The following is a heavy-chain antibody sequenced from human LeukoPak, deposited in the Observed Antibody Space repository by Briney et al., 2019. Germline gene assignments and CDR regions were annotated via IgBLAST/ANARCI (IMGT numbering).Heavy chain of an antibody. Sequence: GGSLRLSCAASGFTFSSYAMTWLRQAPGKGLEWVSSISGNGGTTYFADSVKGRFSISRDNSKNTLHLQMNSLRAEDTAVYYCANSRHYDSTGYNPPLCYFDYWGQGTLVTVSS. V-gene: IGHV3-23*01. CDR2: ISGNGGTT. J-gene: IGHJ4*02. D-gene: IGHD3-22*01. CDR1: GFTFSSYA. CDR3: ANSRHYDSTGYNPPLCYFDY.